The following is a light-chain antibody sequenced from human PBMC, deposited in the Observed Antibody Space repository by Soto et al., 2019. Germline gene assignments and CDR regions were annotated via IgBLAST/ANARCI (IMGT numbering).Light chain of an antibody. V-gene: IGKV3-20*01. CDR1: QSVSSTY. CDR3: QQYAGSPQC. J-gene: IGKJ3*01. Sequence: EIVLTQSPGTLSLSPGERATLSCRASQSVSSTYLAWYQQKLGQAPRLLIYGASSRATGVPDRFSGSGSGTDFTLTISRLEPEDFAVYYCQQYAGSPQCFGPGTTVHIK. CDR2: GAS.